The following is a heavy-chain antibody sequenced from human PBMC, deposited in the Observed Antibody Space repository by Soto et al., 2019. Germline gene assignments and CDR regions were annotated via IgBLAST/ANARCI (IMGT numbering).Heavy chain of an antibody. Sequence: QVQLVQSGAEVKKPGASVKVSCKASGYTFTNYDINWVRQAPGQGLEWMGWMDPKSGNTDYAQKFQCRVTITRNTSISTAYLEVSSLSSEDTAVYFCARGRGWRDYWGQGTLVTVAS. V-gene: IGHV1-8*01. D-gene: IGHD2-15*01. CDR1: GYTFTNYD. J-gene: IGHJ4*02. CDR3: ARGRGWRDY. CDR2: MDPKSGNT.